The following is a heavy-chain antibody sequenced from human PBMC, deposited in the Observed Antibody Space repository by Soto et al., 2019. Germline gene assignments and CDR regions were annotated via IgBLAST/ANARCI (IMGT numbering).Heavy chain of an antibody. CDR1: GFTFSNYW. Sequence: GGSLRLSCATSGFTFSNYWIHWFRQAPGEGLVWVSRINPDATTINYADSVKGRFTVSRDNAKNTLYLQMNSLRAEDTAVNYCATAGSYRFDHWGQGTLVTVSS. V-gene: IGHV3-74*01. CDR2: INPDATTI. CDR3: ATAGSYRFDH. D-gene: IGHD3-10*01. J-gene: IGHJ4*02.